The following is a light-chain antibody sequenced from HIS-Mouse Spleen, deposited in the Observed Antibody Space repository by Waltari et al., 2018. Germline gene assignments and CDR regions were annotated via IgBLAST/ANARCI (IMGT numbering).Light chain of an antibody. CDR3: YSTDSSGNHRV. CDR1: ALPKKY. J-gene: IGLJ2*01. CDR2: EDS. Sequence: SYELTQPPSVSVSPGQTARITCSGEALPKKYAYWYQQKSGQAPVLVIYEDSKRPSGIPERFSGSSSGTMATLTISGAQVEDEADYYCYSTDSSGNHRVFGGG. V-gene: IGLV3-10*01.